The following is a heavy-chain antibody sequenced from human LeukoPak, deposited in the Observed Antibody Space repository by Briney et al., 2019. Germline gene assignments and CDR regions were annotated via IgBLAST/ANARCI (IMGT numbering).Heavy chain of an antibody. D-gene: IGHD3-22*01. CDR2: ISGSGDAT. CDR3: AKPGDSSGYYSSYYFDY. V-gene: IGHV3-23*01. J-gene: IGHJ4*02. Sequence: TGGSLRLSCAVSGITLSNYGMSWVRQAPGKGLEWVAGISGSGDATNYADSVKGRFTIPRDNPKNTLYLQMNSLRAEDTAVYYCAKPGDSSGYYSSYYFDYWGQGTLVTVSS. CDR1: GITLSNYG.